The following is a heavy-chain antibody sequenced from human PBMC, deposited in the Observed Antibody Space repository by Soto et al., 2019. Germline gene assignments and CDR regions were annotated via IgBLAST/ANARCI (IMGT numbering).Heavy chain of an antibody. Sequence: QITLKESGPTLMKPTQTLTLTCTLSGVSLSATGVGVDWIRQPPGKALEWLALIYWDDDIRYSPSLKSRLTITKDTSKHQVVLTVTNMDPMDTATYYCAHRRGGPPDVWGQGSLVTVSS. CDR3: AHRRGGPPDV. CDR1: GVSLSATGVG. CDR2: IYWDDDI. V-gene: IGHV2-5*02. J-gene: IGHJ4*02. D-gene: IGHD3-16*01.